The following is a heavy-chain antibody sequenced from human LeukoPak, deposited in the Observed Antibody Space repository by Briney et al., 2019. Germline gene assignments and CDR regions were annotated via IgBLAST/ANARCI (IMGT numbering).Heavy chain of an antibody. Sequence: PSETLSLTCTVSGGSISSSSYYWGWIRQPPGKGLEWIGSIYYSGSTYYNPSLKSRVTISVDTSKNQFSLKLSSVTAADTAVYYCASGLTTGPRIPIDYWGQGTLVTVSS. V-gene: IGHV4-39*07. CDR2: IYYSGST. CDR1: GGSISSSSYY. CDR3: ASGLTTGPRIPIDY. D-gene: IGHD1-1*01. J-gene: IGHJ4*02.